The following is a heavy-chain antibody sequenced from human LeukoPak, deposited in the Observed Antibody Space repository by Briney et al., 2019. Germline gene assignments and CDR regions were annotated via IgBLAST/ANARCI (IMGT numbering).Heavy chain of an antibody. V-gene: IGHV4-59*11. CDR3: ARVVPKQQLVDAFDI. CDR2: VFYSGST. CDR1: GGSISSHY. Sequence: PSDTLSLTCTVSGGSISSHYWSWIRQPPGKGLEWIGYVFYSGSTNYNPSLKSRVSISVDTSKKQLSLKLSSVTAADTAVYYCARVVPKQQLVDAFDIWGQGTMVTVSS. J-gene: IGHJ3*02. D-gene: IGHD6-13*01.